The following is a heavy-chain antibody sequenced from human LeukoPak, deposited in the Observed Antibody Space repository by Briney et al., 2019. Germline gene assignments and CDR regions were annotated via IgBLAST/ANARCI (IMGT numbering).Heavy chain of an antibody. J-gene: IGHJ3*02. CDR1: GGTFSSYA. D-gene: IGHD5-12*01. Sequence: SVKVSCKASGGTFSSYAISWVRQAPGQGLEWMGGIIPIFGTANYAQKFQGRVTITTDESTSTAYMELSSLRSEDTAVYYCARDHPDHSGYDHLAFDIWGQGTMVTVSP. CDR3: ARDHPDHSGYDHLAFDI. V-gene: IGHV1-69*05. CDR2: IIPIFGTA.